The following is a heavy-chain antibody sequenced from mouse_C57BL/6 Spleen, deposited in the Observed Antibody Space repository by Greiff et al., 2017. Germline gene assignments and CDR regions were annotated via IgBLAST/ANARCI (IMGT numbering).Heavy chain of an antibody. J-gene: IGHJ3*01. CDR3: AREGNYYGSSPWFAY. CDR2: INPNYGTT. Sequence: VHVKQSGPELVKPGASVKISCKASGYSFTDYNMNWVKQSNGKSLEWIGVINPNYGTTSYNQKFKGKATLTVDQSSSTAYMQLNSLTSEDSAVYYCAREGNYYGSSPWFAYWGQGTLVTVSA. CDR1: GYSFTDYN. D-gene: IGHD1-1*01. V-gene: IGHV1-39*01.